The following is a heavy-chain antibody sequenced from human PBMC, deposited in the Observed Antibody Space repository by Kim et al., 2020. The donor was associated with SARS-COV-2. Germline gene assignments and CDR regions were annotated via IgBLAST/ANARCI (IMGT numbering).Heavy chain of an antibody. CDR3: FATNYYYYYGMDV. Sequence: GGSLRLSCAASGFTFSSYAMSWVRQAPGKGLEWVSTISGRGISTYYADSVKGRFTISRDNSTNTLYLQMNSLRAEDTAVYYCFATNYYYYYGMDVWGQGTTVTVSS. CDR1: GFTFSSYA. D-gene: IGHD1-26*01. J-gene: IGHJ6*02. CDR2: ISGRGIST. V-gene: IGHV3-23*01.